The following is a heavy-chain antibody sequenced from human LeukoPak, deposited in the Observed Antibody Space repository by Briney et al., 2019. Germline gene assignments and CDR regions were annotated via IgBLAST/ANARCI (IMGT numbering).Heavy chain of an antibody. J-gene: IGHJ4*02. CDR1: GGSISSGDYY. CDR2: IYYSGNT. Sequence: SQTLSLTCTVSGGSISSGDYYWSWIRQPPGKGLEWIGYIYYSGNTYYNPSLKSRVTISIDTSKNQFSLKLSSVTAADTAVYYCARASHYGGNFDYWGQGTLVTVSS. CDR3: ARASHYGGNFDY. D-gene: IGHD4-23*01. V-gene: IGHV4-30-4*01.